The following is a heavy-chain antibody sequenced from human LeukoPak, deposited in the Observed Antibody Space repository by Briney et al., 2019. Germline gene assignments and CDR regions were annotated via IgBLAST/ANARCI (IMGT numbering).Heavy chain of an antibody. D-gene: IGHD2-2*01. CDR2: IYPGDSDT. J-gene: IGHJ4*02. CDR3: ARRPKRSSTSCYTFDY. V-gene: IGHV5-51*01. Sequence: GESLKISCKGSGYSFTNYWIGWVRQMPGKGLEWMGIIYPGDSDTRYSPSFQGQVTISADKPISTAYLQWSSLKASDTAMYYCARRPKRSSTSCYTFDYWGQGTLVTVSS. CDR1: GYSFTNYW.